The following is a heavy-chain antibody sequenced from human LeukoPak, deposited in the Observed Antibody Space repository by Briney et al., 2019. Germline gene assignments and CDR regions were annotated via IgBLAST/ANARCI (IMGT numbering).Heavy chain of an antibody. CDR2: INPNSGGT. CDR3: AKGRVVAGSKSLTYHWFDP. CDR1: GYAFTGYY. Sequence: ASVKVSCKASGYAFTGYYIHWVRQAPGQGLEWMGWINPNSGGTKYAQKCQGRVTMTRDTSITTAYMGLSRLRSDDTAVYYCAKGRVVAGSKSLTYHWFDPWGQGTLVTVSS. D-gene: IGHD6-19*01. J-gene: IGHJ5*02. V-gene: IGHV1-2*02.